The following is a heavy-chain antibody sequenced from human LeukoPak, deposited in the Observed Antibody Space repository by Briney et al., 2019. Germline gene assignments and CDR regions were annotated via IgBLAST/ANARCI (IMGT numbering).Heavy chain of an antibody. J-gene: IGHJ6*02. Sequence: GGSLRLSCVASGFTFSTYWMHWVRQAPGKGLAWVARIKSDASSTSYAGSVRGRFTISRDNAQNTLYLQMDSLRVEDTAVYYCAHLVWEYVGGLDVWGQGTTVTVSS. CDR3: AHLVWEYVGGLDV. CDR2: IKSDASST. D-gene: IGHD3/OR15-3a*01. CDR1: GFTFSTYW. V-gene: IGHV3-74*01.